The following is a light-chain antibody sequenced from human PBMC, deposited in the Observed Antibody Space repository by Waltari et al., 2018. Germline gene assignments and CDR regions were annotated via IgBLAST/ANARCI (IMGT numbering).Light chain of an antibody. J-gene: IGLJ2*01. CDR3: SSYSTTTTLVV. CDR2: DVS. V-gene: IGLV2-14*03. CDR1: SNYLGDYNY. Sequence: QSVLTQPASVSGSPGQSITISCTGTSNYLGDYNYISWYQQHPGKGPKLLIYDVSSRPSGVSHRFSGSKSGNTASLTLSGLQAEDEGYYYCSSYSTTTTLVVFGGGTKLTVL.